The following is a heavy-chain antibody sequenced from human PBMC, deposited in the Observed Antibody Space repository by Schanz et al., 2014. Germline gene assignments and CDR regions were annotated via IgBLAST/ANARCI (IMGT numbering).Heavy chain of an antibody. V-gene: IGHV3-48*01. D-gene: IGHD3-16*01. Sequence: EADLVESGGGLIQRGESLRLSCSASGFSFSSYSMNWVRQAPGKGLEWLSYIDGKSTTVYYADSVKGRFTVSRDNARNSMYLHMNPLGAESTAVYYWARDGERFYHNYYMDVWGKGTTVTVSS. CDR3: ARDGERFYHNYYMDV. J-gene: IGHJ6*03. CDR2: IDGKSTTV. CDR1: GFSFSSYS.